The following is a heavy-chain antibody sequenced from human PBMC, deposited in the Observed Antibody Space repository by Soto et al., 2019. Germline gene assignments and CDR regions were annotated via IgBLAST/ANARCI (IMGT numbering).Heavy chain of an antibody. CDR1: GGSISSSSYY. V-gene: IGHV4-39*01. CDR2: IYYSGST. J-gene: IGHJ6*02. D-gene: IGHD3-10*01. Sequence: SETLSLTCTVSGGSISSSSYYWGWIRQPPGKGLEWIGSIYYSGSTYYNPSLKGRVTISVDTSKNQFSLKLSSVTAADTAVYYCASGGELLNTYYYGMDVWGQGTTVTVSS. CDR3: ASGGELLNTYYYGMDV.